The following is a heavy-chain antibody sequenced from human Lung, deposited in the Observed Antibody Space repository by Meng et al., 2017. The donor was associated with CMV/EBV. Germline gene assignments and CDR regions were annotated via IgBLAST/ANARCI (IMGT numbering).Heavy chain of an antibody. J-gene: IGHJ5*02. D-gene: IGHD3-9*01. CDR3: ARARYFDWLGFDP. V-gene: IGHV1-46*01. CDR1: GYTFTTYY. Sequence: SXXVSXKTSGYTFTTYYIHWVRQAPGQGLEWMGIINPRHGGTAYAHKFQGRVTMTRDTSTSTVYMELSSLRSEDTAVYYCARARYFDWLGFDPWG. CDR2: INPRHGGT.